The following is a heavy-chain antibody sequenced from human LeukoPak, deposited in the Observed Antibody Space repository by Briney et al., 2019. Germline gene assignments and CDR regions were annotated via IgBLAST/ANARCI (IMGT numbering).Heavy chain of an antibody. CDR3: ARHGQRPFDY. J-gene: IGHJ4*02. V-gene: IGHV4-39*01. CDR1: GGSISSSSYY. Sequence: KTSETLSLTCTVSGGSISSSSYYWGWIRQPPGKGLEWIGSIYYSGSTYYNPSLKSRVTISVDTSKNQFSLKLCSVTAADTAVYYCARHGQRPFDYWGQGTLVTVSS. D-gene: IGHD6-25*01. CDR2: IYYSGST.